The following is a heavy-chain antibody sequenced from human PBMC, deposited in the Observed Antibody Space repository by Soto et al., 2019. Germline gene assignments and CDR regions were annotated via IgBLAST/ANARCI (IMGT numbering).Heavy chain of an antibody. V-gene: IGHV4-30-2*01. J-gene: IGHJ4*02. CDR3: AGGTAARPLGY. D-gene: IGHD3-16*01. CDR2: IYHSGST. Sequence: QLQLQESGSGLVKPSQTLSLTCAVSGGSISSGGYSWSWIRQPPGKGLEWIGYIYHSGSTYYNPSLEXRXTXSXHRSKNQFPLKLSSATAADTAVYYCAGGTAARPLGYWGQGTLVTVSS. CDR1: GGSISSGGYS.